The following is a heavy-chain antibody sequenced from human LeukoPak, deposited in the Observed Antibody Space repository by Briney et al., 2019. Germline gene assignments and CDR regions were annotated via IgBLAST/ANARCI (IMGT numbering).Heavy chain of an antibody. V-gene: IGHV1-3*01. CDR2: INAGNGNT. J-gene: IGHJ4*02. CDR3: AREYYYGSGSYYNEDY. CDR1: GYTFTSYA. Sequence: GASVKVSCKASGYTFTSYAMHWVRQAPGQRLEWMGWINAGNGNTKYSQKFQGRVTITRDTSASTAYMELSSLRSEDTAVYYCAREYYYGSGSYYNEDYWGQGTLVTVSS. D-gene: IGHD3-10*01.